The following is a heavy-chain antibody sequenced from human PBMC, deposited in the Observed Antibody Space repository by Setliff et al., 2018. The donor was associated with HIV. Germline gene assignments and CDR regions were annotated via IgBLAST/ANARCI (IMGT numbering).Heavy chain of an antibody. D-gene: IGHD3-22*01. Sequence: PSETLSLTCAVSGYSISTAYYWAWIRQPPGKGLEWIGGVHHSGSTHYNPSLRSRVTISPQTSKNTLYLQMNSLSAADTAVYYCAKERYYDSSGSPFDDWGQGTLVTVSS. CDR1: GYSISTAYY. V-gene: IGHV4-38-2*02. CDR3: AKERYYDSSGSPFDD. J-gene: IGHJ4*02. CDR2: VHHSGST.